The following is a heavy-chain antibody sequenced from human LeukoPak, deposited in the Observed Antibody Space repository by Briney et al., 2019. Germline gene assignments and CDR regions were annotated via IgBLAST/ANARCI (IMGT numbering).Heavy chain of an antibody. V-gene: IGHV1-2*06. CDR3: ARDPPQDNYLAI. Sequence: ASVKVSCKASGYTFTGYYMHWVRQAPGQGLEWMGRINPNSGGTNYAQKFQGRVTMTRDTSISTAYMELSSLRSEDTAVYYCARDPPQDNYLAIWGQGTLVTVSS. CDR1: GYTFTGYY. J-gene: IGHJ4*02. D-gene: IGHD1-1*01. CDR2: INPNSGGT.